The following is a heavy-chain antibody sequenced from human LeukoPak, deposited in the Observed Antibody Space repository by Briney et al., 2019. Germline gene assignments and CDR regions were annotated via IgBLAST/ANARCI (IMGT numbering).Heavy chain of an antibody. V-gene: IGHV3-30-3*01. J-gene: IGHJ4*02. CDR1: GFTFSSYA. D-gene: IGHD6-19*01. CDR3: ASIRSSSGWPFDY. CDR2: ISYDGSNK. Sequence: GGSLRLSCAASGFTFSSYAMHWVRQAPGKGLEWVAVISYDGSNKYYADSVKGRFTISRDNSKNTLYLQMNSLRAEDTAVYYCASIRSSSGWPFDYWGQGTLVTVSS.